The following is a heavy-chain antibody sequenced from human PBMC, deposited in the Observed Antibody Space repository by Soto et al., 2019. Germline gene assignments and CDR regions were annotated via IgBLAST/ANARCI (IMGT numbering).Heavy chain of an antibody. J-gene: IGHJ5*02. CDR2: INHVGGT. CDR3: VRIRYQLPSSVLWLDP. V-gene: IGHV4-34*01. Sequence: SETLSLTCAVYGGFLSESYWTWIRQPPGKGLEWIGEINHVGGTNYNTSLKSRVTMSVDTSQNQFSLRLISVTAADTAMYFCVRIRYQLPSSVLWLDPWGQGTKVTVXS. D-gene: IGHD3-16*01. CDR1: GGFLSESY.